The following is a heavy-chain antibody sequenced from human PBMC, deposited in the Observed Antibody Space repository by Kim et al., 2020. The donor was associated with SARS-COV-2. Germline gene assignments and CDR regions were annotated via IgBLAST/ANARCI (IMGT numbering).Heavy chain of an antibody. J-gene: IGHJ4*02. CDR3: ARDGAGSGWYPFPFDY. V-gene: IGHV4-59*01. Sequence: SETLSLTCTVSGGSISSYYWSWIRQPPGKGLEWIGYIYYSGSTNYNPSLKSRVTISVDTSKNQFSLKLSSVTAADTAVYYCARDGAGSGWYPFPFDYWGQGTLVTVSS. D-gene: IGHD6-19*01. CDR2: IYYSGST. CDR1: GGSISSYY.